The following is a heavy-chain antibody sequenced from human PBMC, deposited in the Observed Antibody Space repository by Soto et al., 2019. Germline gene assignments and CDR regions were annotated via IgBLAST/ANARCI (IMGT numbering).Heavy chain of an antibody. J-gene: IGHJ4*02. V-gene: IGHV1-18*01. CDR1: GYTFTSYG. CDR2: ISAYNGNT. CDR3: ARDQSYGGAFDY. Sequence: ASVKVSCKSSGYTFTSYGISWVRQAPGQGLEWMGWISAYNGNTKYAQKLQGRVTMTTDTSTSTVYMELRSLRSDDTAVYYCARDQSYGGAFDYWGQGTLVTVSS. D-gene: IGHD2-21*01.